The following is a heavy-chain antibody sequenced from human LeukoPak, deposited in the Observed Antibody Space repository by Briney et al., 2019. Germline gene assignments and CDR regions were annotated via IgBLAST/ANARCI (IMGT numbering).Heavy chain of an antibody. Sequence: GGSLRLSCAASGFTVSSNYMSWVRQAPGKGLEWVSVIYSGGSTYYADSVKGRFTISRDNSKNTLYLQMNSLRAEDTAVYYCARDRRETMITFGGVMTAGWFDPWGQGTLVTVSS. CDR1: GFTVSSNY. J-gene: IGHJ5*02. D-gene: IGHD3-16*01. CDR3: ARDRRETMITFGGVMTAGWFDP. V-gene: IGHV3-53*01. CDR2: IYSGGST.